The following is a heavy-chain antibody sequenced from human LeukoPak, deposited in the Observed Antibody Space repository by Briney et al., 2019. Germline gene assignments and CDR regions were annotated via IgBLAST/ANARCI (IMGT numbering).Heavy chain of an antibody. CDR3: ARPRYSSGWYCDF. J-gene: IGHJ4*02. CDR2: IDSSDSYT. V-gene: IGHV5-10-1*01. CDR1: GYSFTSYW. D-gene: IGHD6-19*01. Sequence: GESVRISCKGSGYSFTSYWISWVRQMPGKGREWMGRIDSSDSYTNYSPSFQGHVTISTDKSINTAYFQWSSLRASDTAMYYCARPRYSSGWYCDFWGQGTLVTVS.